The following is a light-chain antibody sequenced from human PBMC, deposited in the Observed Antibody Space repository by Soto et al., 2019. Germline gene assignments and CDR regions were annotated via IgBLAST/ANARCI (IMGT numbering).Light chain of an antibody. CDR3: QQFYRYPWT. J-gene: IGKJ1*01. CDR1: QSVDTC. CDR2: KAS. Sequence: DIQMTQSPSTLSASVGDRVTITCRASQSVDTCLAWYQQKPGKAPHLLIYKASRLETGVPSRFSCSGSVTEFTLTISSLQPDDFATYYCQQFYRYPWTFGQGTKVEIK. V-gene: IGKV1-5*03.